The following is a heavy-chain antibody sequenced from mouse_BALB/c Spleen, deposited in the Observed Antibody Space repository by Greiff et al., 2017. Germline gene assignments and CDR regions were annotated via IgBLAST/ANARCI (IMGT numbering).Heavy chain of an antibody. CDR2: IDPANGNT. CDR1: GFNIKDTY. Sequence: VQLQQSGAELVKPGASVKLSCTASGFNIKDTYMHWVKQRPEQGLEWIGRIDPANGNTKYDPKFQGKATITADTSSNTAYLQLSSLTSEDTAVYYCARYQTYYGSSSWFAYWGQGTLVTVSA. J-gene: IGHJ3*01. V-gene: IGHV14-3*02. D-gene: IGHD1-1*01. CDR3: ARYQTYYGSSSWFAY.